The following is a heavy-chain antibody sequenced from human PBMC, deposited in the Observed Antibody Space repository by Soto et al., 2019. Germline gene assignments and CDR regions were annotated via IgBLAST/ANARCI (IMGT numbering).Heavy chain of an antibody. CDR1: GYTFTSYY. D-gene: IGHD2-2*01. CDR2: INPSGGST. J-gene: IGHJ6*02. Sequence: ASVKVSCKASGYTFTSYYMRWVRQAPGQGLEWMGIINPSGGSTSYAQKFQGRVTMTRDTSTSTVYMELSSLRSEDTAVYYCARSQSASTHVYCSSTSCYRHGMDVWGQGTTVTVSS. CDR3: ARSQSASTHVYCSSTSCYRHGMDV. V-gene: IGHV1-46*01.